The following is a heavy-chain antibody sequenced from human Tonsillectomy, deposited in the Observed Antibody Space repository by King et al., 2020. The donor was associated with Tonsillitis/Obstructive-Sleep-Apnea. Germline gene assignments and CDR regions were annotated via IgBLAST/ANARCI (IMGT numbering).Heavy chain of an antibody. CDR2: ISFDGTNK. CDR1: GFTFSSYA. Sequence: VQLVESGGGVVQPGRSLRLSCAASGFTFSSYAMHWVRQAPGKGLEWVAVISFDGTNKYYADSVKGRFTISRDNSRNTLYLQINSLTAADSAVYYCAREGWTNQFYYCYGMDVWGQGTTVTVSS. J-gene: IGHJ6*02. CDR3: AREGWTNQFYYCYGMDV. D-gene: IGHD3/OR15-3a*01. V-gene: IGHV3-30*04.